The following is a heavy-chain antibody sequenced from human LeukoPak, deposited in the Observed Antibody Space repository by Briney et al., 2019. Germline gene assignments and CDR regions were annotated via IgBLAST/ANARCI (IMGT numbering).Heavy chain of an antibody. D-gene: IGHD1-26*01. V-gene: IGHV4-4*07. J-gene: IGHJ6*03. CDR2: AINRVNT. CDR1: GDSMHSYY. Sequence: PSETLSLTCTVSGDSMHSYYWSWIRQSPQKGRECVGRAINRVNTSYTPSLHSRVTISVDKSNNQFSLDLASVTAADTALYYCAREKSGTLTRAYYWIDVWGRGITVTVSS. CDR3: AREKSGTLTRAYYWIDV.